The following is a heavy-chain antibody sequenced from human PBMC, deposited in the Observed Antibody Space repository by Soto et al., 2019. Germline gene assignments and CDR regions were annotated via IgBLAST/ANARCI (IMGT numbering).Heavy chain of an antibody. CDR3: ARGWGSSWYFPFDY. CDR2: IYDRGST. J-gene: IGHJ4*02. CDR1: GGARSGGTDY. Sequence: TSETRSLTCTVSGGARSGGTDYWSWVRQSPGKEMEWIGYIYDRGSTNYNPSLQSRVTISVDTSKNQFSLKLSSVTAADTAVYYCARGWGSSWYFPFDYWGKGTLVTVSS. D-gene: IGHD6-13*01. V-gene: IGHV4-61*01.